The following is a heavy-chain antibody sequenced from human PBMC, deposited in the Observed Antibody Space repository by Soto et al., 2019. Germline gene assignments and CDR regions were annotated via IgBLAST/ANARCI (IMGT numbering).Heavy chain of an antibody. CDR3: ARDYYYGSGSYPHWFDP. D-gene: IGHD3-10*01. V-gene: IGHV1-24*01. Sequence: ASVKVSCKVSGYTITDLSMHWVQQAHEKGLEWMGGFDPEDGETIYAQKFQGRVTMTEDTSTDTAYMELSSLRSEDTAVYYCARDYYYGSGSYPHWFDPWGQGTLVTVSS. J-gene: IGHJ5*02. CDR1: GYTITDLS. CDR2: FDPEDGET.